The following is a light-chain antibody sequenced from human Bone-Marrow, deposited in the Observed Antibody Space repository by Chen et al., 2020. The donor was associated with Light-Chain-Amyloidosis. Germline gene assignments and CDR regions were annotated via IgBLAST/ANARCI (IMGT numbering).Light chain of an antibody. V-gene: IGKV3-20*01. Sequence: EIVLTQSPGTLSLSPGEGANHSCRASQTISSNYLTWAQTKLGQAPRLVIYGSSSRAPGIPDRFTGSGSGTDFTLTINRLEPGDLAVYYCQQYGTSPLTVGGGTKVEIK. CDR2: GSS. CDR1: QTISSNY. J-gene: IGKJ4*01. CDR3: QQYGTSPLT.